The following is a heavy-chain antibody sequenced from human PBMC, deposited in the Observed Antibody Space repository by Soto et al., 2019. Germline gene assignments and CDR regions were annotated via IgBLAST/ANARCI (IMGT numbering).Heavy chain of an antibody. V-gene: IGHV3-33*01. CDR2: IWYDGSNK. D-gene: IGHD5-12*01. Sequence: GGSLRLSCAASGFTFSSYGMHWVRQAPGKGLEWVAVIWYDGSNKYYADSVKGRFTISRDNSKNTLYLQMNSLRAEDTAVYYCARDLNSGYDYYYYGMDVWGQGTTVTVSS. CDR1: GFTFSSYG. J-gene: IGHJ6*02. CDR3: ARDLNSGYDYYYYGMDV.